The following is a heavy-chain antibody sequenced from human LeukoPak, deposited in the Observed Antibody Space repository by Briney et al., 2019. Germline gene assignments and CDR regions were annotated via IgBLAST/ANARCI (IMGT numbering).Heavy chain of an antibody. D-gene: IGHD6-13*01. J-gene: IGHJ4*02. CDR3: ARYLAAAGMDYFDY. CDR2: ISYSGST. Sequence: TSQTLSLTCTVSGGSISSGSYYWSWIRQPAGKGLEWIGYISYSGSTNYNPSLKSRVTISVDTSKNQFSLKLSSVTAADTAVYYCARYLAAAGMDYFDYWGQGTLVTVSS. CDR1: GGSISSGSYY. V-gene: IGHV4-61*10.